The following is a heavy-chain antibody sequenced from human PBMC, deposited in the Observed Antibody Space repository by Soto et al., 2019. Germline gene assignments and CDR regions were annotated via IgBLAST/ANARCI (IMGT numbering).Heavy chain of an antibody. Sequence: EVQLLESGGGLVQPGGSLRLSCAASGFTFGNYAMSWVRQTPGKGLEWVSAITASGGDTYHADSVKGRFTISRDNAINTLFFQMNSLRADDTAIYYCAKGSSHSRPSYFDSWGQGTLVTVSS. CDR3: AKGSSHSRPSYFDS. V-gene: IGHV3-23*01. CDR2: ITASGGDT. CDR1: GFTFGNYA. J-gene: IGHJ4*02. D-gene: IGHD6-19*01.